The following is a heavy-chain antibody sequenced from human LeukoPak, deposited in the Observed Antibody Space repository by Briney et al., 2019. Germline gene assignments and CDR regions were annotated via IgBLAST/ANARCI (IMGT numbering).Heavy chain of an antibody. CDR2: IYYSGST. CDR3: ARVASDYDFWSGPGPRYFDY. Sequence: SETLSLTCTLSGGSISSYYWGWIRQPPGKGLEWIGDIYYSGSTNYNPSLKSRVTISVDTSKNQFSLKLSSVTAADTAVYYCARVASDYDFWSGPGPRYFDYWGQGTLVTVSS. D-gene: IGHD3-3*01. J-gene: IGHJ4*02. V-gene: IGHV4-59*01. CDR1: GGSISSYY.